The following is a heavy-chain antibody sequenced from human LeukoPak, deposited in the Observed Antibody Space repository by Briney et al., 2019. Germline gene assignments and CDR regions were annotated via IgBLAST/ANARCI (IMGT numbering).Heavy chain of an antibody. CDR2: IWYDGSNK. CDR3: ARSYSSGWYDLDY. J-gene: IGHJ4*02. CDR1: GFTFSSYG. D-gene: IGHD6-19*01. V-gene: IGHV3-33*01. Sequence: GRSLRLSCAASGFTFSSYGMHWVRQAPGKGLEWVAVIWYDGSNKYYADSVKGRFTISRDNSKHTLYLQMNSLRAEDTAVYYCARSYSSGWYDLDYWGQGTLVTVSS.